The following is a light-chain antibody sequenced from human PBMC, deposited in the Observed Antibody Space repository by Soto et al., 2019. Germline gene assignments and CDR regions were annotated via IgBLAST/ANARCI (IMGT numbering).Light chain of an antibody. V-gene: IGLV2-8*01. Sequence: QSALTQPPSASGSPGQSVTTSCTGTSSDVGGYNFVSWYQQHPGKAPKLIIYEVSKRPSGVPDRFSGSKSGNTASLTVSGLQAEDEANFYCSSFAGGNNYVFGTGTKVTVL. CDR2: EVS. CDR3: SSFAGGNNYV. J-gene: IGLJ1*01. CDR1: SSDVGGYNF.